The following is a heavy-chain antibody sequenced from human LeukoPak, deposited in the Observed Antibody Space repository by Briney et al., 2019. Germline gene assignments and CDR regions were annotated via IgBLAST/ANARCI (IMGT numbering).Heavy chain of an antibody. D-gene: IGHD2-2*01. CDR3: ARGRGYCSSTSCYHFDY. Sequence: GGSLRLSCAASGFTFNIYWMVWVRQAPGKGLEWVSSISSSSSYIYYADSVKGRFTISRDNAKNSLYLQMNSLRAEDTAVYYCARGRGYCSSTSCYHFDYWGQGTLVTVSS. V-gene: IGHV3-21*01. CDR1: GFTFNIYW. CDR2: ISSSSSYI. J-gene: IGHJ4*02.